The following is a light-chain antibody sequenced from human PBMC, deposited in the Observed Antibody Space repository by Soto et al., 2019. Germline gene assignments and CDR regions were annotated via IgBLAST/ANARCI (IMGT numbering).Light chain of an antibody. CDR1: QSVSSS. Sequence: EIVLTQSPATLSLSPGERATLSCRASQSVSSSLAWYQQKPGQAPMLLIYAASNRATGIPARFSGSGSGTDFTLTNSSLQPEDFAGDYCQQRSNWPLTFGGGTQVEIK. CDR3: QQRSNWPLT. V-gene: IGKV3-11*01. CDR2: AAS. J-gene: IGKJ4*01.